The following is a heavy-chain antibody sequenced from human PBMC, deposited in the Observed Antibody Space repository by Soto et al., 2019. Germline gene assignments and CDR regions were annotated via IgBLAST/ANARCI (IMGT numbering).Heavy chain of an antibody. Sequence: EVQLVQSGAEVKKPGESLKISCKGSGYSFTSYWIGWVRQMPGKGLEWMGIIYPGDSDTRYSPSFQGQVTISADKSISTAYLQWSSLKASDTAMYYCARQTVPTYYDILTGWGGDYYYGMDVWGQGTTVTVSS. CDR1: GYSFTSYW. CDR3: ARQTVPTYYDILTGWGGDYYYGMDV. CDR2: IYPGDSDT. D-gene: IGHD3-9*01. J-gene: IGHJ6*02. V-gene: IGHV5-51*01.